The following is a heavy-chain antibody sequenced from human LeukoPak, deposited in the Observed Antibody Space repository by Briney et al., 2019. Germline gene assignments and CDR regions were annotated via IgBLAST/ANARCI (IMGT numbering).Heavy chain of an antibody. CDR2: ISGNSANM. Sequence: GRSVRVSCVGSGFTFDEYGMHWVRQAPGKGLEWVGGISGNSANMNYSESVRGRFTISRDNPTNSLYLQINNLPVDERAVYYCTKERVEHGDYRDLQYWGQRTLVPVCS. CDR3: TKERVEHGDYRDLQY. CDR1: GFTFDEYG. J-gene: IGHJ4*02. V-gene: IGHV3-9*01. D-gene: IGHD3-16*01.